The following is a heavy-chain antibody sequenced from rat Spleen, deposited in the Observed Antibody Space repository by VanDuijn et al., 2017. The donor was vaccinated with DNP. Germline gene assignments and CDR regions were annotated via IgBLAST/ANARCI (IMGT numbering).Heavy chain of an antibody. CDR3: AKDMVTAHYFDY. J-gene: IGHJ2*01. D-gene: IGHD1-12*02. Sequence: EVQLVESGGGLVQPGRSLKLSCAASGFTFSDYYMAWVRQAPKKGLEWVATIPSSTDRTYYRDSVKGRFTISRDNAKSTLYLQMESLRSEDTATYYCAKDMVTAHYFDYWGQGVMVTVSS. CDR2: IPSSTDRT. V-gene: IGHV5-20*01. CDR1: GFTFSDYY.